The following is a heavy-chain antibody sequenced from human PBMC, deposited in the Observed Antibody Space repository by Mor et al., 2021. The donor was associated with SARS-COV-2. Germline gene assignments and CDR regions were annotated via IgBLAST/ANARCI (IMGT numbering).Heavy chain of an antibody. Sequence: YADSVKGRFTISSDISTNTLYLHMNSLRAEDTAVYYCAKGANPIDFWGRGTLVTVSS. CDR3: AKGANPIDF. J-gene: IGHJ4*02. V-gene: IGHV3-23*01.